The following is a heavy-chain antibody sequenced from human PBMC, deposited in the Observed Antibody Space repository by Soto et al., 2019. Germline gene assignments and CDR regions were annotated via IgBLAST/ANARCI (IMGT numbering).Heavy chain of an antibody. J-gene: IGHJ5*02. V-gene: IGHV1-24*01. CDR2: FDPEDGET. Sequence: ASVKVSCKVSGYTLTELSMHWVRQAPGKGLEWMGGFDPEDGETIYAQKFQGRVTMTEDTSTDTAYMELSSLRSEDTAVYYCATRQQLVRGWFDPCGQRTLVTVSS. D-gene: IGHD6-13*01. CDR1: GYTLTELS. CDR3: ATRQQLVRGWFDP.